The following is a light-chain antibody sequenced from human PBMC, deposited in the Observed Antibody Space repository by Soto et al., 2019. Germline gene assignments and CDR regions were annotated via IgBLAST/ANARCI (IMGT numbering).Light chain of an antibody. CDR2: DAS. V-gene: IGKV3-11*01. CDR3: QYRSNWSPGT. CDR1: QSVSIN. J-gene: IGKJ5*01. Sequence: EIVMTQSPATLSVAPGERATLSCRASQSVSINLAWYHHKPGQAPRRLIYDASNRATGIPARFSGSGSGTDFTLTISSREPEDVAVYNCQYRSNWSPGTFGQGTRLEIK.